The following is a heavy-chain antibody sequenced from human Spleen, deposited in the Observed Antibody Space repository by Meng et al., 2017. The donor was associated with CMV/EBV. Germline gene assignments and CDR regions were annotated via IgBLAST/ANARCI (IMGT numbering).Heavy chain of an antibody. Sequence: SGYTFTGYYMHWVRQAPGRGLEWMGWINPNSGGTNYAQKFQGRVTMTRDTSISTAYMELSRLRSDDTAVYYCARKGYCSSTSCSYWDYWGQGTLVTVSS. V-gene: IGHV1-2*02. CDR2: INPNSGGT. J-gene: IGHJ4*02. CDR1: GYTFTGYY. D-gene: IGHD2-2*01. CDR3: ARKGYCSSTSCSYWDY.